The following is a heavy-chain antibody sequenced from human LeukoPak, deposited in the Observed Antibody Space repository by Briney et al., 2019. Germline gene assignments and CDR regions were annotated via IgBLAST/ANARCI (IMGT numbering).Heavy chain of an antibody. CDR1: GGFISSYY. CDR3: ARDQLVVVPAANNWFDP. D-gene: IGHD2-2*01. V-gene: IGHV4-4*07. Sequence: SETLSLTCIVSGGFISSYYWSWLRQPAWKGLEWIGRIYTSGSTNYNPSLKSRVTMSVDTSKNQFSLKLSSVTAADTAVHYCARDQLVVVPAANNWFDPWGQGTLVTVSS. CDR2: IYTSGST. J-gene: IGHJ5*02.